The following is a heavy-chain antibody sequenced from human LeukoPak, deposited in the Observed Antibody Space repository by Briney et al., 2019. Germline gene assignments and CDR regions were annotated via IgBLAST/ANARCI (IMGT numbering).Heavy chain of an antibody. CDR2: ISAYNGKT. Sequence: GASVNVSCKASGYSFTTYGISWVREAPGRGIEWMGWISAYNGKTNYGKKFQGRVTMTTDTSTSTAYKELRSLSSDDTAMYYCAREGKFYDILSGYSSAANWFDPWGQGTLVTVSS. J-gene: IGHJ5*02. D-gene: IGHD3-9*01. V-gene: IGHV1-18*01. CDR3: AREGKFYDILSGYSSAANWFDP. CDR1: GYSFTTYG.